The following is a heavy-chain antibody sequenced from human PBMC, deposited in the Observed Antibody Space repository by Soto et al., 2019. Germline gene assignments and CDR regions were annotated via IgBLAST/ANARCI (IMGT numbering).Heavy chain of an antibody. CDR2: IYSGGYT. D-gene: IGHD3-10*01. CDR3: ATHPGGGGY. Sequence: EVQLVESEGGLIQPGGSLRLSCAVSGFTVSNNYMSWVRQAPGKGLEGVSVIYSGGYTAYGDSVKGRFTISRDNSKNTLYPKMNTGSPDNRAVFSCATHPGGGGYWGQGTLVTVSS. CDR1: GFTVSNNY. J-gene: IGHJ4*02. V-gene: IGHV3-53*01.